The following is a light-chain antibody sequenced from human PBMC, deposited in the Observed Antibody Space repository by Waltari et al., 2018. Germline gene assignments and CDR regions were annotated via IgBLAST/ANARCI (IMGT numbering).Light chain of an antibody. Sequence: DVLMTQSPVLLSVIPGQPASISCRSSQSFVHSDGNTYLNWYHRKPGQPPRLLIYKISKRDSGVPDRFSGSGAGTDFTLKISRVEAADVGVYYCGQGSRVPYTFGQGTELEI. CDR1: QSFVHSDGNTY. CDR3: GQGSRVPYT. J-gene: IGKJ2*01. V-gene: IGKV2-30*02. CDR2: KIS.